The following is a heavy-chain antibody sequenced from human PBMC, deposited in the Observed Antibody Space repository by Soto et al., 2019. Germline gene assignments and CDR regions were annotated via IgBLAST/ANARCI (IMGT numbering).Heavy chain of an antibody. J-gene: IGHJ6*02. CDR2: ISAYNGNT. CDR3: ARGQLELPASHYYYGMDV. D-gene: IGHD1-7*01. Sequence: GASVNVSCKASGYTFTSYGISWVRQAPGQGLEWMGWISAYNGNTNYAQKLQGRVTMTTDTSTSTAYMELRSLTSDDTAVYYCARGQLELPASHYYYGMDVWGQGTTVTVSS. CDR1: GYTFTSYG. V-gene: IGHV1-18*01.